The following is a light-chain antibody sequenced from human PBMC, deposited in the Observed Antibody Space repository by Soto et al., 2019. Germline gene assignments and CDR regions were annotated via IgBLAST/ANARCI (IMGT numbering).Light chain of an antibody. CDR1: QSVSSY. CDR2: GAS. V-gene: IGKV3-20*01. Sequence: EIVLTQSPGTLSLSPGERATLSCRASQSVSSYLAWYQRKPGQAPRRLIYGASSRATGIPDRFSGSGSGTDFTLTISRLEPEDFAVYYCQQYGGSPQTFGQGTKVEIK. CDR3: QQYGGSPQT. J-gene: IGKJ1*01.